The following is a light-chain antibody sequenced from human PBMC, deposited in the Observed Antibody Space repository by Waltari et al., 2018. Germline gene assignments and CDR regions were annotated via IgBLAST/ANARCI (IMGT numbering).Light chain of an antibody. CDR1: QSMASN. V-gene: IGKV3-15*01. Sequence: EVVMTQSPATLSLFPGERATLSCRASQSMASNLAWYQQKPAQAPRLLISEASTRATGISARYRGRGSGAEFTLTISSRQSEDSAVYYCQQYNRWPPITFGQGTRLEIK. CDR2: EAS. J-gene: IGKJ5*01. CDR3: QQYNRWPPIT.